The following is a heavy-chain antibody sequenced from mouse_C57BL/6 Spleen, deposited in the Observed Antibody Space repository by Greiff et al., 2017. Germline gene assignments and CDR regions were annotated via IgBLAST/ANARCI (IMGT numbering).Heavy chain of an antibody. Sequence: QVQLKQPGAELVKPGASVKMSCKASGYTFTSYWITWVKQRPGQGLEWIGDIYPGSGSTNYNEKFKSKATLTVDTSSSTAYMQLSSLTSEDSAVYYCARGESYYSNPFAYWGQGTLVTVSA. CDR2: IYPGSGST. CDR3: ARGESYYSNPFAY. CDR1: GYTFTSYW. D-gene: IGHD2-5*01. V-gene: IGHV1-55*01. J-gene: IGHJ3*01.